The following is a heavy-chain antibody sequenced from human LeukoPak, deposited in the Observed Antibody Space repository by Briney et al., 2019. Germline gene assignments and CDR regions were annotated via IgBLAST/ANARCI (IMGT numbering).Heavy chain of an antibody. CDR1: GYTFTGYY. CDR2: INPNSGGT. CDR3: AIAGIVVVPADKEFDY. D-gene: IGHD2-2*01. V-gene: IGHV1-2*02. Sequence: ASVKVSCKASGYTFTGYYMHWVRQAPGQGLEWMGWINPNSGGTNYAQKFQGRVTMTRDTSTSTVYMELSSLRSEDTAVYYCAIAGIVVVPADKEFDYWGQGTLVTVSS. J-gene: IGHJ4*02.